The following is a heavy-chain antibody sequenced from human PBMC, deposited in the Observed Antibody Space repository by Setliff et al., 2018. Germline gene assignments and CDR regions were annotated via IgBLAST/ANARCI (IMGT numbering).Heavy chain of an antibody. J-gene: IGHJ4*02. Sequence: LKVSCKGSGYSFANSWIAWVRQMPGKGLEWMGVIYAGDSDTRYRPSFQGQVTISVDKSISTAYLQWSSLRASDTAMYYCARDSNYEGAYDYWGQGTLVTVSS. CDR2: IYAGDSDT. D-gene: IGHD4-4*01. V-gene: IGHV5-51*01. CDR3: ARDSNYEGAYDY. CDR1: GYSFANSW.